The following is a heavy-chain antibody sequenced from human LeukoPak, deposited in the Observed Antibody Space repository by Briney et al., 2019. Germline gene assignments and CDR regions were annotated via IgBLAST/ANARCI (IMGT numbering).Heavy chain of an antibody. J-gene: IGHJ6*03. CDR1: GFTFSSYE. D-gene: IGHD4-17*01. V-gene: IGHV3-48*03. Sequence: GGSLRLSCAASGFTFSSYEMNWVRQAPGKGLEWVSYISSSGSTIYYADSVKGRFTISRDNAKNSLYLQMNSLRAEDTAVYYCARARPDYGDLISYYYYYMDVWGKGTTVTISS. CDR2: ISSSGSTI. CDR3: ARARPDYGDLISYYYYYMDV.